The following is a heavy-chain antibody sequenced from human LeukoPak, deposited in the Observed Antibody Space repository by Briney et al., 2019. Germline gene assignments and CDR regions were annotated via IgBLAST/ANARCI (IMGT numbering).Heavy chain of an antibody. D-gene: IGHD1-26*01. J-gene: IGHJ5*02. Sequence: PSETLSLTCTVSGGSISSYYWSWIRQPAGKGPEWIGRIYTSGSTNYNPSLKSRVTISVDKSKNQFSLKLSSVTAADTAVYYCARGSIVGATKRDWFDPWGQGTLVTVSS. CDR3: ARGSIVGATKRDWFDP. V-gene: IGHV4-4*07. CDR2: IYTSGST. CDR1: GGSISSYY.